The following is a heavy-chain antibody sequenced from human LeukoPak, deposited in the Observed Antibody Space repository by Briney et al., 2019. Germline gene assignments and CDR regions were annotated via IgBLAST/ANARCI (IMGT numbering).Heavy chain of an antibody. V-gene: IGHV3-21*01. CDR1: GFTFRSYT. CDR2: ISINTAYI. D-gene: IGHD5-24*01. Sequence: GGSLRLSCAASGFTFRSYTMNWVRQAPGKGLEWVSSISINTAYIYYADSLRGRITISGDNTKTSLYLQMNSLRAEDTAVYYCAREGLLARISSGDAFDIWGRGTMVTVSS. J-gene: IGHJ3*02. CDR3: AREGLLARISSGDAFDI.